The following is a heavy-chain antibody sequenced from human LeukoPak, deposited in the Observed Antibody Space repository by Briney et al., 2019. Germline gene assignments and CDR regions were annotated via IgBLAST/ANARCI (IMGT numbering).Heavy chain of an antibody. D-gene: IGHD1-20*01. V-gene: IGHV1-8*01. CDR2: MNPNSGNT. Sequence: ASVKVSCKASGYTFTSYDINWVRQATGQGLEWMGWMNPNSGNTGYAQKFKGRVTMTRSTSISTAYMELSSLRSEDTAVYYCVAQGYNWNAYESLGYFDYWGQGTLVTVSS. CDR1: GYTFTSYD. CDR3: VAQGYNWNAYESLGYFDY. J-gene: IGHJ4*02.